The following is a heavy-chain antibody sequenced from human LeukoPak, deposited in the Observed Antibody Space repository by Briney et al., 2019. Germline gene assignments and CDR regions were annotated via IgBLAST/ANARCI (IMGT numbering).Heavy chain of an antibody. CDR3: ARDSPDGSGTYYNDSPDY. V-gene: IGHV1-18*01. CDR2: ISAYNGNA. J-gene: IGHJ4*02. Sequence: ASVKVSCKASGYTFSSYGISWVRQAPGQGLEWMGWISAYNGNANYRQKLQGRVTMTTDTFTGTAYMDLRSLRSDDTAIYYCARDSPDGSGTYYNDSPDYWGQGTLVTVSS. CDR1: GYTFSSYG. D-gene: IGHD3-10*01.